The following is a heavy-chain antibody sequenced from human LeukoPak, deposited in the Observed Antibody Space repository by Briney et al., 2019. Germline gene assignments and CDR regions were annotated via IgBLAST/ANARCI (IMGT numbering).Heavy chain of an antibody. V-gene: IGHV1-46*01. CDR1: EYSFTSYY. D-gene: IGHD2-2*01. CDR3: ARDKGVVPAAAMFYLDY. CDR2: INPRGGSR. Sequence: ASVKVSCKASEYSFTSYYIHWVRQAPGQGLEWMGIINPRGGSRSYPQNFQGRVTMTRDTSTSTVHMELSSLRSDDTAVYYCARDKGVVPAAAMFYLDYWGQGTLVTVSS. J-gene: IGHJ4*02.